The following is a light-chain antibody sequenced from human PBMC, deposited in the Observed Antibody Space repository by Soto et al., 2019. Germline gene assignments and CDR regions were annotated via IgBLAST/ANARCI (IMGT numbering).Light chain of an antibody. CDR2: EVN. CDR3: SSFAGSNNVL. J-gene: IGLJ3*02. Sequence: QSALTQPPSASGSPGQSVTISCTGTISDVGGYDFVSWYQQHPGKAPKLMIYEVNKRPSGVPDRFSGSKSGNTASLTVSGLQAEDEASYYCSSFAGSNNVLFGGGTKLTVL. CDR1: ISDVGGYDF. V-gene: IGLV2-8*01.